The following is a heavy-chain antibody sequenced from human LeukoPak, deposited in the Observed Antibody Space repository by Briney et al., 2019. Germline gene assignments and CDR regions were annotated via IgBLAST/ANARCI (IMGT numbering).Heavy chain of an antibody. D-gene: IGHD6-6*01. J-gene: IGHJ4*02. CDR2: ISSSSSYT. V-gene: IGHV3-21*01. Sequence: GGSLRLSCAASGFTFSNYALSWVRQAPGKGLEWVSSISSSSSYTYYADSVKGRFTISRDNAKNSLYLQMNSLRAEDTAVYYCARSFISSSAGFDYWGQGTLVTVSS. CDR3: ARSFISSSAGFDY. CDR1: GFTFSNYA.